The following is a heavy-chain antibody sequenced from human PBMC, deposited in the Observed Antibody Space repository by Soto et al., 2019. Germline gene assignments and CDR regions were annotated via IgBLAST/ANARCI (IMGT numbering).Heavy chain of an antibody. D-gene: IGHD3-16*01. CDR2: LKTRSYNYAT. Sequence: EVQLVESGGGLVQPGGSVIISCAASGFTFSGSAIHWVRQASGKGLEWLGRLKTRSYNYATAYTASLKGRFTISRDDSKNTAYLQMNSLKTEDTAVYFCSRLWAGGDDRDSPPYYLDSWGQGTLVTVSS. V-gene: IGHV3-73*02. CDR3: SRLWAGGDDRDSPPYYLDS. J-gene: IGHJ4*02. CDR1: GFTFSGSA.